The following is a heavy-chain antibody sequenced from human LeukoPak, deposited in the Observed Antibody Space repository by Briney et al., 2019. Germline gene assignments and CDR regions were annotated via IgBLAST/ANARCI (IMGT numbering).Heavy chain of an antibody. V-gene: IGHV1-8*02. D-gene: IGHD2-2*01. CDR2: MNPNSGNT. Sequence: GASVKVSCKASGYSFNSQGMNWVRQATGQGLEWMGWMNPNSGNTGYAQKFQGRVTMTRNTSISTAYMELSSLRSEDTAVYYCARLKGYCSSTSCWIGGYYYYYMDVWGKGTTVTISS. CDR1: GYSFNSQG. J-gene: IGHJ6*03. CDR3: ARLKGYCSSTSCWIGGYYYYYMDV.